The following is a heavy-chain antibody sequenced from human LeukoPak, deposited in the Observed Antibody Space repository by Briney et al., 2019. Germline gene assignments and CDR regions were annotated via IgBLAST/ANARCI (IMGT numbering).Heavy chain of an antibody. J-gene: IGHJ3*02. CDR1: GYTFTGYY. CDR2: INPNSGGT. Sequence: GASVKVSCKASGYTFTGYYVHWVRQAPGQGLEWMGWINPNSGGTNYAQKFQGRVTMTRDTSISTAYMELSRLRSDDTAVYYCARDSPTHDAFDIWGQGTMVTVSS. CDR3: ARDSPTHDAFDI. V-gene: IGHV1-2*02.